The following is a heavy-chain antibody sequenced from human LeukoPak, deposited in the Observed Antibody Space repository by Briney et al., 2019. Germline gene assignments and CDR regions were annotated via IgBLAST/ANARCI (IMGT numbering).Heavy chain of an antibody. CDR1: GGSFSGYY. V-gene: IGHV4-34*01. D-gene: IGHD3-3*01. CDR2: INHSGST. Sequence: SETLSLTCAVYGGSFSGYYWSWIRQPPGKGLEWIGEINHSGSTNYNPSLKSRVTISVDTSKNQFSLKLSSVTAADTAVYYCARAGSGYFTKAQKNWFDPWGQGTLVTVSS. J-gene: IGHJ5*02. CDR3: ARAGSGYFTKAQKNWFDP.